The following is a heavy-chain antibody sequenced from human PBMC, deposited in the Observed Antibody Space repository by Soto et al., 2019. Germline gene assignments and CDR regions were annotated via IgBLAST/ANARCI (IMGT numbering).Heavy chain of an antibody. CDR3: AIAKVVPAAMSHLFDY. CDR2: INPNSGGT. D-gene: IGHD2-2*01. CDR1: GYPFTGYY. J-gene: IGHJ4*02. V-gene: IGHV1-2*04. Sequence: GASLKVSCKASGYPFTGYYIHWVRQAPGQGLEWMGWINPNSGGTNYAQKFQGWVTMTRDTSISTAYMELSRLRSDDTAVYYCAIAKVVPAAMSHLFDYWGQGTLVTVSS.